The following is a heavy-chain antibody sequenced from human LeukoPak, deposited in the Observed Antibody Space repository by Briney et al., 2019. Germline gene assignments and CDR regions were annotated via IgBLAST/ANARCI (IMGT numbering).Heavy chain of an antibody. CDR3: ARGRYCSSTSCYGWFDP. D-gene: IGHD2-2*01. V-gene: IGHV4-59*08. CDR1: GDSISGVY. J-gene: IGHJ5*02. Sequence: SETLSLTCTVSGDSISGVYWSWIRQPPGKGLEWIGYVYYSGDTNYNPSLKSRVTMSLDTSENQVSLRLSSVTAADTAVYYCARGRYCSSTSCYGWFDPWGQGTLVTVSS. CDR2: VYYSGDT.